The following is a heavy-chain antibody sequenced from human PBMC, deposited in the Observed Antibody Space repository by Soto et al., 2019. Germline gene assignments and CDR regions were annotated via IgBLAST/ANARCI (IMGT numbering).Heavy chain of an antibody. D-gene: IGHD6-19*01. CDR3: ARDFFPGTAVAGPGHL. Sequence: PGASLKISCEASGYMFPIYHISWVRQMPGKGLEWVGKIDPSDSRTMYRPSSRARITISVDTSIRTAYMELRRLRSDDTAVYYCARDFFPGTAVAGPGHLWGQGTLVTVSS. J-gene: IGHJ5*02. V-gene: IGHV5-10-1*01. CDR2: IDPSDSRT. CDR1: GYMFPIYH.